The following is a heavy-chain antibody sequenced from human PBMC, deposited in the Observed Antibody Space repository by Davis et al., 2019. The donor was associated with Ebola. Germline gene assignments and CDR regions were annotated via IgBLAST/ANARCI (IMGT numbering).Heavy chain of an antibody. CDR1: GFTFSSYW. Sequence: GGSLRLSCAASGFTFSSYWMSWVRQAPGKGLEWVAFISDDGINKQYADSVKGRFTISRDNSMHTLYLQMNRLRAEDTAVYYCAKSSGSHSYFDYWGQGSLVTVYS. J-gene: IGHJ4*02. CDR3: AKSSGSHSYFDY. D-gene: IGHD1-26*01. V-gene: IGHV3-30*18. CDR2: ISDDGINK.